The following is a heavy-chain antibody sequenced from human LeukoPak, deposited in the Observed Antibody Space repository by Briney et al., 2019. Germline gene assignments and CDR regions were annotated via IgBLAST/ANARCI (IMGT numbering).Heavy chain of an antibody. CDR1: GFTVSSNY. V-gene: IGHV3-66*01. Sequence: EAGGSLRLSCAASGFTVSSNYMSWVRQAPGKGLEWVSVIYSGGSTYYADSVKGRFTISRDNSKNTLYLQMNSLRAEDTAVYYCARGLRDDFWSGYSARDLGMPFDYWGQGTLVTVSS. D-gene: IGHD3-3*01. J-gene: IGHJ4*02. CDR3: ARGLRDDFWSGYSARDLGMPFDY. CDR2: IYSGGST.